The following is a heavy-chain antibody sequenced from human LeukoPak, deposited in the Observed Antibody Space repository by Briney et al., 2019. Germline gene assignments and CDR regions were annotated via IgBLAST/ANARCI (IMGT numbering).Heavy chain of an antibody. CDR2: VYYSGDT. CDR1: GGSITRGSFY. CDR3: ARVSCSGGACPFGSWFDP. V-gene: IGHV4-39*01. D-gene: IGHD2-15*01. J-gene: IGHJ5*02. Sequence: SETLSLTCTVSGGSITRGSFYWGWIRQPPGKGLEWIASVYYSGDTYYNPSLESQVTISVDTSGNQFSLKLNSVTAADTAVYYCARVSCSGGACPFGSWFDPWGQGTLVTVSS.